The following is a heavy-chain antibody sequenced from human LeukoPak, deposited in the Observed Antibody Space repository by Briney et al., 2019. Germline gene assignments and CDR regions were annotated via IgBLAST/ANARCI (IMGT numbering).Heavy chain of an antibody. Sequence: SETLSLTCTVSGGSISSYYWSWIRQPPGKGLEWIGYIYYSGSTNYNPSLKSRVTISVDTSKNQFSLKLSSVTAADTAVYYCARQGGYFSNWFDPWGQGTLVTVSS. D-gene: IGHD2/OR15-2a*01. J-gene: IGHJ5*02. CDR2: IYYSGST. V-gene: IGHV4-59*08. CDR1: GGSISSYY. CDR3: ARQGGYFSNWFDP.